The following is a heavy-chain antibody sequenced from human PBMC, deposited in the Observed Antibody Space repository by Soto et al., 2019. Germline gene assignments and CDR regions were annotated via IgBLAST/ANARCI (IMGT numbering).Heavy chain of an antibody. V-gene: IGHV1-69*01. D-gene: IGHD3-10*01. Sequence: QVQLVQSGAEVKKPGSSVKVSCKASGGTFSSYAISWVRQAPGQGHGWMGGIIPIFGTANYAQNFQARVTITADQSTSTAYMELSSMRSEDTSVYFCAREGRGGPWSDAFDIWGRGTVVTVSS. CDR2: IIPIFGTA. CDR3: AREGRGGPWSDAFDI. CDR1: GGTFSSYA. J-gene: IGHJ3*02.